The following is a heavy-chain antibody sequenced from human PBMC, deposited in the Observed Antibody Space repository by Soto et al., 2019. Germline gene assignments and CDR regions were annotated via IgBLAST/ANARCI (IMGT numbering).Heavy chain of an antibody. J-gene: IGHJ4*02. CDR2: ISYDGGNK. CDR3: AKDTTYYDFLTGYHFDY. CDR1: GFTFSAYG. D-gene: IGHD3-9*01. V-gene: IGHV3-30*18. Sequence: QAQLVESGGGVVQPGRSLRLSCVASGFTFSAYGIHWVRQAPGKGLEWVAVISYDGGNKYYADSVKGRFTISRDNSMNTLYLQMNSLRAEDTAVYYCAKDTTYYDFLTGYHFDYWGQGILVTVSS.